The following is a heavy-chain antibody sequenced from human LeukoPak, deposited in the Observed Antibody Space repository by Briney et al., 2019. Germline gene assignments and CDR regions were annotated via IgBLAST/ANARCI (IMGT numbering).Heavy chain of an antibody. Sequence: ASVKVSCKASGYTFTGYYMHWVRQAPGQGLEWMGWINPNSGGTNYAQKFQGRVTMTRDTSISTAYMELSRLRSDDTAVYYCAREAGSAAAGTFDYWGQGTLVTVSS. J-gene: IGHJ4*02. D-gene: IGHD6-13*01. CDR3: AREAGSAAAGTFDY. CDR1: GYTFTGYY. V-gene: IGHV1-2*02. CDR2: INPNSGGT.